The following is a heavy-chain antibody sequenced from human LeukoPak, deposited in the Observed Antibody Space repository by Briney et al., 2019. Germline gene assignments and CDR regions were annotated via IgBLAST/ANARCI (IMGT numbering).Heavy chain of an antibody. CDR1: GYSISSGYY. Sequence: SETLSLTCTVSGYSISSGYYWGWIRQPPGKGLEWIGSIYHSGSTYYNPSLKSRVTISVDTSKNQFSLKLSSVTAADTAVYYCARWDGSGSLHADYWGQGTLVTVSS. J-gene: IGHJ4*02. CDR2: IYHSGST. V-gene: IGHV4-38-2*02. D-gene: IGHD3-10*01. CDR3: ARWDGSGSLHADY.